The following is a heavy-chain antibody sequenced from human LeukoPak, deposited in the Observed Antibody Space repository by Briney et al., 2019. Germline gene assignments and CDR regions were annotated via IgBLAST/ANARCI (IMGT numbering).Heavy chain of an antibody. CDR1: GFTFSSYG. V-gene: IGHV3-21*01. Sequence: PGRSLRLSCGASGFTFSSYGMHWVRQAPGKGLEWVSSISSSSSYIYYADSVKGRFTISRDNAKNSLYLQMNSLRAEDTAVYYCARGTAVADSFDYWGQGTLVTVSS. CDR2: ISSSSSYI. CDR3: ARGTAVADSFDY. D-gene: IGHD6-19*01. J-gene: IGHJ4*02.